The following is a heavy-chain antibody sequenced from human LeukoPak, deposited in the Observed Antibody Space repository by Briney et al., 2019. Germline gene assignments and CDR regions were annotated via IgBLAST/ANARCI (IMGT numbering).Heavy chain of an antibody. J-gene: IGHJ4*02. Sequence: ASVKVSCKASGYTFTSYGISWVRQAPGQGLEWMGWISAYNGNINYAQKLQGRVTMTTDTSTSTAYMELRSLRSDDTAVYYCARVPTYPTYYYDSSGYYSPWYFDYWGQGTLVTVSS. CDR2: ISAYNGNI. CDR1: GYTFTSYG. CDR3: ARVPTYPTYYYDSSGYYSPWYFDY. V-gene: IGHV1-18*01. D-gene: IGHD3-22*01.